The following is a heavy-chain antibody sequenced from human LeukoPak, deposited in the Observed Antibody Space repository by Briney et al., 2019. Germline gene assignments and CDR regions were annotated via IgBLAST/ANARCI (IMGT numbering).Heavy chain of an antibody. CDR1: GFTLCSAD. CDR2: ISRTGNSI. Sequence: GGSLRLSCAASGFTLCSADRNWVRLAPGKGLEWISYISRTGNSIYYADSVKGRFTISRDSAKNSLYLQMNSLRAEDTAVYYCARGPYSNNWYISYWGQRTLVTVAS. D-gene: IGHD6-13*01. V-gene: IGHV3-48*03. J-gene: IGHJ4*02. CDR3: ARGPYSNNWYISY.